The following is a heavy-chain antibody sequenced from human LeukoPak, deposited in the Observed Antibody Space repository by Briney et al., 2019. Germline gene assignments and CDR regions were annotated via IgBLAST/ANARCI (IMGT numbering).Heavy chain of an antibody. D-gene: IGHD4-17*01. CDR1: GFIFSNYT. CDR2: ISSTSGTI. Sequence: GGSLRLSCAASGFIFSNYTMNWVRQAPGKGLEWVSRISSTSGTIYYADSVKGRFTISRDNAKNSLYLQMNSLRAEDTAVYYCARGDGDYSYYNGMDVWGQGTTVTVSS. CDR3: ARGDGDYSYYNGMDV. V-gene: IGHV3-48*01. J-gene: IGHJ6*02.